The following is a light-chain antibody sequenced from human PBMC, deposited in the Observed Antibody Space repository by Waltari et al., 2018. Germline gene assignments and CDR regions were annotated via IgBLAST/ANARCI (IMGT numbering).Light chain of an antibody. J-gene: IGKJ5*01. CDR2: KAS. CDR1: QSISGW. V-gene: IGKV1-5*03. CDR3: QHYNSYSPIT. Sequence: DIQMTQSPSTLSASIGDRVTITCRASQSISGWLAWYQQKPGKAPKLLIFKASNLQSGVPSRFSGSGSGTDFTLTISSLQHDDFATYYCQHYNSYSPITFGQGTRLEIK.